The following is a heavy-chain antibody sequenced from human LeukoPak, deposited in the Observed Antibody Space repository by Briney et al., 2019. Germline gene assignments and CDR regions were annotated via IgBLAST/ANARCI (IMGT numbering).Heavy chain of an antibody. D-gene: IGHD6-19*01. CDR3: ARVSDDSGWNFDY. Sequence: GGSLRLSCAASGFTFSSYGMHWVRQAPGKGLEWVAVIWYDGSNKYYADSVKGRFTISRDNSKNTLYLQMNSLRAEDTAVYYCARVSDDSGWNFDYWGQGTLVTVSS. CDR2: IWYDGSNK. J-gene: IGHJ4*02. V-gene: IGHV3-33*01. CDR1: GFTFSSYG.